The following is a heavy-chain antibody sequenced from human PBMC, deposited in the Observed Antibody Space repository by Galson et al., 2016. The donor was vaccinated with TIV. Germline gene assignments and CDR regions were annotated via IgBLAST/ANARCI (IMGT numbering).Heavy chain of an antibody. D-gene: IGHD4-17*01. CDR2: IIGMFGTP. J-gene: IGHJ6*03. V-gene: IGHV1-69*13. CDR3: ASSTTATTNYYYMDV. Sequence: SVKVSCKASGGTFSSYAISWVRQAPGQGLEWMGRIIGMFGTPNYAQKFQGRVTITADESTSTAYMELNSLGSEDTAVYYCASSTTATTNYYYMDVWGKGTTVIVSS. CDR1: GGTFSSYA.